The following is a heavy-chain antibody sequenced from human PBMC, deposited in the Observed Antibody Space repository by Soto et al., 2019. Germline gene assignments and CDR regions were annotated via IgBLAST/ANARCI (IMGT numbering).Heavy chain of an antibody. D-gene: IGHD2-15*01. CDR2: ISSSSTTK. CDR3: ARDGCSGSNCLNWFDP. Sequence: EVQLVESGGGLVQPGGSLRLSCAASGFTFSSYSMNWVRQAPGKGLEWVSYISSSSTTKYYADSVKGRFTISRDNAKXXLYRQMNSLRAEETAVYYCARDGCSGSNCLNWFDPWGQGTLVTVSS. CDR1: GFTFSSYS. J-gene: IGHJ5*02. V-gene: IGHV3-48*01.